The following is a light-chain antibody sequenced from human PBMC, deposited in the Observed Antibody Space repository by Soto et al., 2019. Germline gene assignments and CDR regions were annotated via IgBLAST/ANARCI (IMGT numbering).Light chain of an antibody. CDR2: GAS. CDR3: QKYGSSWT. CDR1: QSVSSSY. V-gene: IGKV3-20*01. Sequence: EIVLTQSPGTLSLSPGERATLSCRASQSVSSSYLAWYQQKPGQAPRLLIYGASSRATGIPDRFSGSGSGTAFTLTISRGEPKDFTVYYCQKYGSSWTSAQGPKVKIK. J-gene: IGKJ1*01.